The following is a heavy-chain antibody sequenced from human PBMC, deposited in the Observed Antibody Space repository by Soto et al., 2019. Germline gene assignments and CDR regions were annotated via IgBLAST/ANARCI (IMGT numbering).Heavy chain of an antibody. V-gene: IGHV1-69*02. J-gene: IGHJ4*02. Sequence: QVQLVQSGAEVKKPGSSVKVSCKASGGTFSSYTISWVRQAPGQGLEWMGRIIPILGIANYAQKFQGRVTIPPNKSTSTAYMEQRSLRSEETAVYYCATHDYGGNSPSDYWGQGTLVPVSS. D-gene: IGHD4-17*01. CDR1: GGTFSSYT. CDR3: ATHDYGGNSPSDY. CDR2: IIPILGIA.